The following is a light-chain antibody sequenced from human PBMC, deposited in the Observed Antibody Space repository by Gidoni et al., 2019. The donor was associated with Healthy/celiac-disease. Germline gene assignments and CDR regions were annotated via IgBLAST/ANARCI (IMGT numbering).Light chain of an antibody. CDR2: SNT. Sequence: QSVPTQPPSASETPGQRVNISWSGSSSNIGSNTVIWYSQLPGTAPKLLIYSNTLRPSGVPARFSGSTSGTSAFLAISGLQSEVEADYYCAAWDDSLNGFWVFGGGTKLTVL. V-gene: IGLV1-44*01. CDR1: SSNIGSNT. CDR3: AAWDDSLNGFWV. J-gene: IGLJ3*02.